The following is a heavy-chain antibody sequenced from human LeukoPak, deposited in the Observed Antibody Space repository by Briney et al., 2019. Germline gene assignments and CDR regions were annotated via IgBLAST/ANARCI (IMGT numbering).Heavy chain of an antibody. CDR2: MNPNSGNT. CDR1: GYTFTTYD. D-gene: IGHD6-19*01. J-gene: IGHJ5*02. V-gene: IGHV1-8*01. CDR3: ARGRGSGHKENWFDP. Sequence: ASVKVSCKASGYTFTTYDINWVRQATGQGLEWMGWMNPNSGNTGYAQKFQGRVTMTRDTSISTAYMELSSLRSEDTAVYYCARGRGSGHKENWFDPWGQGTLVTVSS.